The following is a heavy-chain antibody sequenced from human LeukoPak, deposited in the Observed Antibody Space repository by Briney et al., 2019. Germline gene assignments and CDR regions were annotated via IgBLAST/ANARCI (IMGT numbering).Heavy chain of an antibody. CDR3: AKDKLDYSNYVGYYYMDV. V-gene: IGHV3-30*02. CDR1: GFTFRSYG. CDR2: IRYDGSNK. J-gene: IGHJ6*03. Sequence: GGSLKLSCAMSGFTFRSYGMHWVGQAPGKGLEWVAFIRYDGSNKYYADSVKGRFTISRDNSKNTLYLQMNSLRAEDTAVYYCAKDKLDYSNYVGYYYMDVWGKGTTVTVSS. D-gene: IGHD4-11*01.